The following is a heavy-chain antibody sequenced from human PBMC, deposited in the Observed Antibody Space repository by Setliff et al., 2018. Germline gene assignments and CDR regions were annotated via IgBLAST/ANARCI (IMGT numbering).Heavy chain of an antibody. Sequence: LRLSCVASGFSFSTYTVHWVRQAPGKGLEWISADGANEYYADSVKGRFTISRDKSRNTLYLQMISLSDEDTALYYCAKTFEGYYSDSSGYYYSAPLYPNMDYWGQGTLVTVSS. CDR1: GFSFSTYT. CDR3: AKTFEGYYSDSSGYYYSAPLYPNMDY. V-gene: IGHV3-30*07. J-gene: IGHJ4*02. CDR2: ISADGANE. D-gene: IGHD3-22*01.